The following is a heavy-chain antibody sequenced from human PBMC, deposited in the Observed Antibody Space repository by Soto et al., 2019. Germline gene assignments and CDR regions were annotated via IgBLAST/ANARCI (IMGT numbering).Heavy chain of an antibody. V-gene: IGHV4-31*03. Sequence: SETLSLTCTVSGGSISSGGYYWSWIRQHPGKGLEWIGYIYYSGSTYYNPSLKSRVTISVDTSKNQFSLKLSSVTAADTAVYYCARVGGYINYYYYYYMDVWGKGTTVTVSS. CDR3: ARVGGYINYYYYYYMDV. CDR2: IYYSGST. J-gene: IGHJ6*03. D-gene: IGHD5-12*01. CDR1: GGSISSGGYY.